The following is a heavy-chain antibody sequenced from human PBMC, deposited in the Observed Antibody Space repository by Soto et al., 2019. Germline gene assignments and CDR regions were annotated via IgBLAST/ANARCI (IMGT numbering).Heavy chain of an antibody. CDR3: ARGGTDLATIGSFDY. D-gene: IGHD3-16*01. J-gene: IGHJ4*02. V-gene: IGHV1-46*01. CDR2: IHYSGATP. CDR1: GYTFTNYY. Sequence: GASVKVSCKASGYTFTNYYMHWVRQAPGQGLEWMGVIHYSGATPTYAQKFQGRVTMARDTSTSTVYVELSSLTSEDTAVYYCARGGTDLATIGSFDYLGQGTLVTVSS.